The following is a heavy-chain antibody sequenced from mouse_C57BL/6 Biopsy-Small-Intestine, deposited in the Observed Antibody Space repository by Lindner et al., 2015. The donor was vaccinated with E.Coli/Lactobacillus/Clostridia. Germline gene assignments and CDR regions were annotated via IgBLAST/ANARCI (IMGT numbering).Heavy chain of an antibody. CDR2: INPNNGGT. CDR1: GYTFTANN. CDR3: ASDGYDFDY. V-gene: IGHV1-22*01. J-gene: IGHJ2*01. D-gene: IGHD2-3*01. Sequence: VQLQESGPELVKPGASVKMSCKASGYTFTANNMHWVKQSHGKSLEWIGYINPNNGGTSYNQKFKGKATLTVNKSASTAYMELRSLTSEDSAVYYCASDGYDFDYWGQGTTLTVSS.